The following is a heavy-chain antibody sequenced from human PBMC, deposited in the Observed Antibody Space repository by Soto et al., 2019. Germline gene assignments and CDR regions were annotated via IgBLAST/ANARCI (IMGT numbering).Heavy chain of an antibody. CDR3: ARTLDYGHMDV. J-gene: IGHJ6*03. CDR1: GDSVRNQY. Sequence: SETLSLTCTVSGDSVRNQYWSWIRRPPGRGLEWIGYIYRSGSTKYNPSLKSRLTISVDTSKNQFSLKLSSVTAADMAVYYCARTLDYGHMDVWGKGTTVTVSS. CDR2: IYRSGST. D-gene: IGHD3-16*01. V-gene: IGHV4-4*09.